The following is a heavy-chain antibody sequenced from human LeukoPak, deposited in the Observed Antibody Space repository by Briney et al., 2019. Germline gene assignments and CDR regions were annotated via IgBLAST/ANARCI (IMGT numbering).Heavy chain of an antibody. CDR1: GYNFFSNYW. V-gene: IGHV5-51*01. Sequence: ESLKISCKAYGYNFFSNYWIAWVRQMPGKGLEWMGILYPGDSDSRYSPSFQGQVTISADKSISTAYLQWSSLKASDTAMYYCARASRDGYNQNFDYWGQGTLVTVSS. J-gene: IGHJ4*02. CDR3: ARASRDGYNQNFDY. CDR2: LYPGDSDS. D-gene: IGHD5-24*01.